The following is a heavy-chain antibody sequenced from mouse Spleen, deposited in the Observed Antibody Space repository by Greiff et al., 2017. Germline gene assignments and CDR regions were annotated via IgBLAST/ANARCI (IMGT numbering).Heavy chain of an antibody. CDR1: GFNIKDYY. CDR3: NSGNSPGYYFDY. Sequence: EVQLQESGAELVRSGASVKLSCTASGFNIKDYYMHWVKQRPEQGLEWIGWIDPENGDTEYAPKFQGKATMTADTSSNTAYLQLSSLTSEDTAVYYCNSGNSPGYYFDYWGQGTTLTVSS. J-gene: IGHJ2*01. D-gene: IGHD3-1*01. CDR2: IDPENGDT. V-gene: IGHV14-4*02.